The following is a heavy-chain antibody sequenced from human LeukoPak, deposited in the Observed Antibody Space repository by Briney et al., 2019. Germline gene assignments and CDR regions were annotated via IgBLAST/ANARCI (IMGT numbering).Heavy chain of an antibody. CDR2: INPNSGGT. CDR3: TRAYTGFEAFDY. D-gene: IGHD5-12*01. Sequence: GASVKVSCKASGYTFIGYYMHWVRQAPGQGLEWMGWINPNSGGTKIAQKFQGRVSMTRDTSISTAYMELSSLRSDDTAVYYCTRAYTGFEAFDYWGQGTLVTVSS. CDR1: GYTFIGYY. V-gene: IGHV1-2*02. J-gene: IGHJ4*02.